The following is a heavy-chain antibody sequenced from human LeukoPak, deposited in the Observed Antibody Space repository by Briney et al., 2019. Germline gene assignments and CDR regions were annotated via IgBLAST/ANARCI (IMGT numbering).Heavy chain of an antibody. J-gene: IGHJ4*02. CDR3: AKAETYYYGSGSLDY. CDR1: GFTFSSYG. V-gene: IGHV3-23*01. D-gene: IGHD3-10*01. Sequence: GGSLRLSCAASGFTFSSYGMSWVRKAPAKGLERVSAISGSGGSTYYADSVQCRFTISRNNSKNTLYLQMNSLRAEDTAVYYCAKAETYYYGSGSLDYWGQGTLVTVSS. CDR2: ISGSGGST.